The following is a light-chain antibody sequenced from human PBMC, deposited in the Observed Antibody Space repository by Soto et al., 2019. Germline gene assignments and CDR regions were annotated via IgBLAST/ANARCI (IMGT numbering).Light chain of an antibody. V-gene: IGLV2-11*01. CDR2: DVN. CDR3: CSYAGSYTRG. J-gene: IGLJ1*01. Sequence: QSVLTQPRSVSGSPGQSVTISCTGTSSDVGGYNYVSWYQQHPGKAPKLMIYDVNKRPSGVPDRFSGSKSGNTASLTISGLQAEDEADDYCCSYAGSYTRGFGTGTKLTVL. CDR1: SSDVGGYNY.